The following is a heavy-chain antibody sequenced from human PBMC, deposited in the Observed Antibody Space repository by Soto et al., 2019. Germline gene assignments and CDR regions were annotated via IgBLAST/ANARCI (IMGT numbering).Heavy chain of an antibody. J-gene: IGHJ4*02. CDR1: GFTFTSYN. CDR3: ARVRGNDYFDY. D-gene: IGHD5-12*01. CDR2: ITIISTYI. V-gene: IGHV3-21*01. Sequence: EVHLVESGGGLVKPGGSLRLSCAASGFTFTSYNMNWVRQAPGTGLEYVSSITIISTYIYYADSVKGRFTISRDNAKNSQNQQITSLRAENTAVYYCARVRGNDYFDYWGQGSLLTVSS.